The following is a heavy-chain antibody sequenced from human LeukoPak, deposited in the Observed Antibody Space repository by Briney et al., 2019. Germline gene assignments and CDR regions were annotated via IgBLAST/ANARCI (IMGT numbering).Heavy chain of an antibody. Sequence: PSETLSLTCAVYGGSFSGYYWSWIRQPPGKGLEWIGEINHSGSTNYNPSLKTRVTISLDTSKNQLSLKLSSVTAADTAVYYCAILRYDFWSGYYSYWGQGTLVTVSS. CDR2: INHSGST. D-gene: IGHD3-3*01. J-gene: IGHJ4*02. V-gene: IGHV4-34*01. CDR1: GGSFSGYY. CDR3: AILRYDFWSGYYSY.